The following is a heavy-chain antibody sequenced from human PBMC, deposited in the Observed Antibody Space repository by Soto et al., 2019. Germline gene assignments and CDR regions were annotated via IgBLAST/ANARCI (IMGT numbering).Heavy chain of an antibody. J-gene: IGHJ6*02. CDR1: GGSFIGYY. D-gene: IGHD3-3*01. CDR2: INHSGST. CDR3: ARVPYYDFWSGYYGYYYYGMDV. Sequence: SETLSLTCAVYGGSFIGYYWSWIRQPPGKGLEWIGEINHSGSTNYNPSLKSRVTISVDTSKNQFSLKLSSVTAADTAVYYCARVPYYDFWSGYYGYYYYGMDVWGQGTTVTVSS. V-gene: IGHV4-34*01.